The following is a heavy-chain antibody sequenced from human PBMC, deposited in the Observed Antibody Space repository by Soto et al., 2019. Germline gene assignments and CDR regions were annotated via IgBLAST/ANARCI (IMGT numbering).Heavy chain of an antibody. V-gene: IGHV3-33*01. D-gene: IGHD5-12*01. CDR1: GFTFSSYG. J-gene: IGHJ4*02. CDR2: IWYDGSNK. Sequence: QVQLVESGGGVVQPGRSLRLSCAASGFTFSSYGMHWVRQAPGKGLEWVAVIWYDGSNKYYADSVKGRFTISRDNSKNTLYLQMNSLRAEDTAVSYCARGDGYTLDYWGQGTLVTVSS. CDR3: ARGDGYTLDY.